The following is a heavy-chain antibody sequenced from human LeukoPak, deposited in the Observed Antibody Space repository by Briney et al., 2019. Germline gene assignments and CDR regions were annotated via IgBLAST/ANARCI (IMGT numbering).Heavy chain of an antibody. J-gene: IGHJ5*02. CDR3: ASLRKGIASYYWFDP. Sequence: GGSLRLSCAASGFTFSSYAMSWVRQAPGKGLEWVSAISGSGGSTYYADSVKGRFTISRDNSKNTLYLQMNSLRAEDTAVYYCASLRKGIASYYWFDPWGQGTLVTVSS. CDR2: ISGSGGST. D-gene: IGHD1-26*01. CDR1: GFTFSSYA. V-gene: IGHV3-23*01.